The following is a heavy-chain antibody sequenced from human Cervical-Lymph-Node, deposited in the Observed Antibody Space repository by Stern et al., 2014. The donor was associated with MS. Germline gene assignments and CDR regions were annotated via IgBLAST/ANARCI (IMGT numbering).Heavy chain of an antibody. CDR3: AREGYSSSYDAFDI. CDR2: ISHSGST. V-gene: IGHV4-4*02. Sequence: QVQLVESGPGLVKPSGTLSLTCAVSGGSISSSNWRSWVRPPPGKGLEWIGEISHSGSTNYTPSLQSRVPISVDKPTTQLSLNLSSVTAADTAVYYCAREGYSSSYDAFDIWGQGTMVTVSS. D-gene: IGHD6-6*01. CDR1: GGSISSSNW. J-gene: IGHJ3*02.